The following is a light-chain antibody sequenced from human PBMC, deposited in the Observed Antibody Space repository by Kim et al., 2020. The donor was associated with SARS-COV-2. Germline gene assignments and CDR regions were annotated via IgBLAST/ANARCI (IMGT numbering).Light chain of an antibody. Sequence: DTPITQSSSNLAASVGDRVTITCRASQSISSWLAWYQQKPGKAPKLLIYKASSLESGVPSRFSGSGSGTEFTLTISSLQPDDFATYYCQQYNSYPWTFGQGTKVDIK. CDR2: KAS. J-gene: IGKJ1*01. V-gene: IGKV1-5*03. CDR1: QSISSW. CDR3: QQYNSYPWT.